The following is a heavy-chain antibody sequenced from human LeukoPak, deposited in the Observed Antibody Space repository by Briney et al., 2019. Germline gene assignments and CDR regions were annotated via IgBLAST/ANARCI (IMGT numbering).Heavy chain of an antibody. CDR1: GVTFSQAW. J-gene: IGHJ4*02. D-gene: IGHD3-22*01. CDR2: IKSKADGGTR. CDR3: TTGFYYDRGVYYPLTLH. V-gene: IGHV3-15*01. Sequence: GGSLRLSCAASGVTFSQAWMTWVRQAPGKGLEWVGRIKSKADGGTRDYAAPVKGRFTISRGDSKNTLYLQMDSLKTEDTAAYYCTTGFYYDRGVYYPLTLHWGQGTLVTVSS.